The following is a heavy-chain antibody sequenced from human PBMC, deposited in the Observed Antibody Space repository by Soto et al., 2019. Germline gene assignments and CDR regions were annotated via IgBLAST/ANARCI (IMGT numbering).Heavy chain of an antibody. J-gene: IGHJ6*02. V-gene: IGHV1-8*01. Sequence: EASVKVSCKASGYTFTSYDINWVRQATGQGLEWMGWMNPNSGNTGYARKFQGRVTMTRNTSISTAYMELSSLRSEDTAVYYCARGRERYSYGHYYYGMDVWGQGTTVTVSS. CDR2: MNPNSGNT. CDR1: GYTFTSYD. D-gene: IGHD5-18*01. CDR3: ARGRERYSYGHYYYGMDV.